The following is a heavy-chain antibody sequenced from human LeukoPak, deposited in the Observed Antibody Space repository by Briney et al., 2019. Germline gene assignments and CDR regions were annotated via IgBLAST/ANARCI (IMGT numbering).Heavy chain of an antibody. J-gene: IGHJ4*02. V-gene: IGHV3-23*01. CDR1: GFTFSSYA. Sequence: QTGGSLRLSCAASGFTFSSYAMSWVRQAPGKGLEWVSAISGSGGSTYYADSVKGRFTISRDNSKNTLYLQMNSLRAEDMAVYYCAKRSPYYYDSSHIDYWGQGTLVTVSS. D-gene: IGHD3-22*01. CDR3: AKRSPYYYDSSHIDY. CDR2: ISGSGGST.